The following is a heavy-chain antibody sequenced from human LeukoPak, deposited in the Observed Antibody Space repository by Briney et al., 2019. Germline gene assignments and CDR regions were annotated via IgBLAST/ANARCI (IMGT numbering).Heavy chain of an antibody. J-gene: IGHJ4*02. CDR2: IYYSGST. D-gene: IGHD1-7*01. V-gene: IGHV4-39*01. Sequence: SLETLSLTCTVSGGSISSSSYYWGWIRQPPGKGLEWIGSIYYSGSTYYNPSLKSRVTISVDTSKNQFSLKLTSVTAADTAVYYCTRAPRELPFDYWGQGALVTVSS. CDR3: TRAPRELPFDY. CDR1: GGSISSSSYY.